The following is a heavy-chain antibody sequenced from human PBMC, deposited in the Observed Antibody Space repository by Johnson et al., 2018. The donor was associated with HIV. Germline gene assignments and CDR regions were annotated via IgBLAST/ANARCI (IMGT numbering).Heavy chain of an antibody. CDR2: INSDGSST. D-gene: IGHD6-19*01. CDR1: GLIFADYG. CDR3: AAPLEIAVAGTGAFDI. V-gene: IGHV3-74*02. Sequence: VQLVESGGGVLRPGGSLRLSCEGFGLIFADYGLSWVRQAPGRGLVWVSRINSDGSSTSYADSVKGRCTISRDNAKNTLYLQMNSLRAEDTAVYYCAAPLEIAVAGTGAFDIWGQGTMVTVSS. J-gene: IGHJ3*02.